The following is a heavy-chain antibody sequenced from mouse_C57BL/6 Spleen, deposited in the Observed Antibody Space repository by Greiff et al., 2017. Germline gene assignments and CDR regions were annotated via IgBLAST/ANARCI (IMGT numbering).Heavy chain of an antibody. CDR2: ISYDGSN. D-gene: IGHD4-1*01. CDR1: GYSITSGYY. CDR3: ARTGTDAMDY. J-gene: IGHJ4*01. V-gene: IGHV3-6*01. Sequence: EVKLQESGPGLVKPSQSLSLTCSVTGYSITSGYYWNWIRQFPGNKLEWMGYISYDGSNNYNPSLKNRISITRDTSKNQFFLKLNSVTTKDTATDYCARTGTDAMDYWGQGTSVTVSS.